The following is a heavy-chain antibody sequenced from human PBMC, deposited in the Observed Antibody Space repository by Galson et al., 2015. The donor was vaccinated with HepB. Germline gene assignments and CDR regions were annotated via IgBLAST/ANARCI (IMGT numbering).Heavy chain of an antibody. D-gene: IGHD6-19*01. CDR3: AKGGQWLDFDY. CDR1: GFTFSSYA. CDR2: IRLDGSDK. J-gene: IGHJ4*02. Sequence: SLRLSCAASGFTFSSYAMHWVRQAPGKGLEWVAFIRLDGSDKYYADSVKGRFTISRDNSNNMLHLQMNSLRTEEMGVYYCAKGGQWLDFDYWGRGTMVTVSS. V-gene: IGHV3-30*02.